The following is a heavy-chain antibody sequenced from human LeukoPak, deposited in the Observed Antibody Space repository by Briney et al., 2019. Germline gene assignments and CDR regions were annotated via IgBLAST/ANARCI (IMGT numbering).Heavy chain of an antibody. CDR3: ASGSYYVRSHY. J-gene: IGHJ4*02. CDR2: INHSGST. D-gene: IGHD1-26*01. CDR1: GGSFSGYY. V-gene: IGHV4-34*01. Sequence: SETLSLTCAVYGGSFSGYYWSSIRQPPGKGLERIGEINHSGSTNYNPSLKSRVTISVDTSKNQFSLKLSSVTAADTAVYYCASGSYYVRSHYWGQGTLVTVSS.